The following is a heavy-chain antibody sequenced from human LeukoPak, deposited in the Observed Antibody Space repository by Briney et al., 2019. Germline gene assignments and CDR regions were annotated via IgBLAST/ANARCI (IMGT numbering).Heavy chain of an antibody. D-gene: IGHD2-15*01. V-gene: IGHV4-31*03. J-gene: IGHJ4*02. Sequence: SETLSLTCTVSGGSISSGGYYWSWIRQHPGKGLEWIGYIYYSGSTYYNPSLKSRVTISVDTSKNQFSLKLSSVTAADTAVYCCARDSRNCSGGSCYSVHGYWGQGTLVTVSS. CDR3: ARDSRNCSGGSCYSVHGY. CDR2: IYYSGST. CDR1: GGSISSGGYY.